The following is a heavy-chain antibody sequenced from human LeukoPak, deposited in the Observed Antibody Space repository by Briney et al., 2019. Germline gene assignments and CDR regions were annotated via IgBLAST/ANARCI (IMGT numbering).Heavy chain of an antibody. CDR3: ARGSIAAAGYYFDY. J-gene: IGHJ4*02. CDR2: VSAYNGNT. V-gene: IGHV1-18*01. CDR1: GYTFTSYG. D-gene: IGHD6-13*01. Sequence: ASVKVSCKDSGYTFTSYGISGVRQAPGQGREWMGWVSAYNGNTNYAQKLQGRVTITTDTSTSTAYTELRRLRSDDTAVYYCARGSIAAAGYYFDYWGQGTLVTVSS.